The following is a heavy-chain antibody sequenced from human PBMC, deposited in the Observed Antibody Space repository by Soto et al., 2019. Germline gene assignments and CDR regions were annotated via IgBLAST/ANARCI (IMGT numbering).Heavy chain of an antibody. J-gene: IGHJ6*02. V-gene: IGHV4-4*02. CDR2: IYQSGST. CDR1: GGVIISSNW. CDR3: ARASRYSSSSYHFYGMDV. D-gene: IGHD2-15*01. Sequence: PSETLSLTCAVSGGVIISSNWWNWVRQPPGKGLEWIGEIYQSGSTNYNPSLKSRVTMSVDKSKNQFSLKLSSVTAADTAVYYCARASRYSSSSYHFYGMDVWGQGTTVTVSS.